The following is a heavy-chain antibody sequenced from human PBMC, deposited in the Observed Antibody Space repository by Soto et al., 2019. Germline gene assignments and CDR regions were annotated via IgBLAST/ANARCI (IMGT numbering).Heavy chain of an antibody. CDR3: AGSPLAYYDFWSGYLN. CDR1: GGSISSSNW. D-gene: IGHD3-3*01. J-gene: IGHJ4*02. Sequence: SETLSLTCAVSGGSISSSNWWSWVRQPPGKGLEWIGEIYHSGSTNYNPSLKSRVTISVDKSKNQFSLKLSSVTAADTAVYYCAGSPLAYYDFWSGYLNWGQGTLVTVSS. CDR2: IYHSGST. V-gene: IGHV4-4*02.